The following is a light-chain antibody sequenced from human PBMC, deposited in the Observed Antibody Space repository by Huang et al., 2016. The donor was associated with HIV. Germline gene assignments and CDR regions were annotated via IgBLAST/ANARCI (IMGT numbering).Light chain of an antibody. Sequence: DIQITQSPSALSASVGDSVTITCRASEDITNSLAWYHQKPGKVPELLIYGASSLQGGVPSQFSGSVSATHFTLTISGLQSGDVGTYYCQNYNRAPRTFGQGTKVEIK. CDR3: QNYNRAPRT. CDR2: GAS. J-gene: IGKJ1*01. CDR1: EDITNS. V-gene: IGKV1-27*01.